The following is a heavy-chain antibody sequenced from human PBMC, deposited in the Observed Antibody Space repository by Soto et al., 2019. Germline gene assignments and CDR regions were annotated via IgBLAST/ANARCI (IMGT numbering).Heavy chain of an antibody. CDR3: AKRGTYPLLYFHY. V-gene: IGHV3-23*01. CDR1: GFTVSTYA. CDR2: IGGSGAT. J-gene: IGHJ4*02. D-gene: IGHD1-26*01. Sequence: GGSLRLSCAASGFTVSTYAMSWVRQAPGKGLEWVSTIGGSGATYYADSVKGRFTISRDNSKNTLSLQMNSLSAEDTAVYYCAKRGTYPLLYFHYWGQGNLVSGSS.